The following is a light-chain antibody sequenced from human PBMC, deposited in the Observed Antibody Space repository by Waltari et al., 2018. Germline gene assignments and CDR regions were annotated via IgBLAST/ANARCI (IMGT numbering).Light chain of an antibody. V-gene: IGLV3-21*02. CDR1: SVGSES. Sequence: SHVLTQPPSVSVAPGQTAKITCVGNSVGSESGHWYQQKSGRAPEVVVYDDSARPSGIPERMSGAKSGNTATLTIARVEAGDEADYYCQLWDGITDHWVFGGGTKVTVL. CDR2: DDS. J-gene: IGLJ3*02. CDR3: QLWDGITDHWV.